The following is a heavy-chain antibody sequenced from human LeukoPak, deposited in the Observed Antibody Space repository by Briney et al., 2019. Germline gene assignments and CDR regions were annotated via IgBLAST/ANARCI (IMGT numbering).Heavy chain of an antibody. CDR1: GYTFTGYY. V-gene: IGHV1-2*02. CDR2: INPNSGGT. D-gene: IGHD3-10*01. CDR3: ARSDYYGSGSYGFDG. J-gene: IGHJ5*02. Sequence: RASVTVSCKASGYTFTGYYMHWVRQAPGQGLEWMGWINPNSGGTNYAQKFQGRVTMTRDTSTSTAYMELSRLRSDDTAVYYCARSDYYGSGSYGFDGWGQGTLVTVSS.